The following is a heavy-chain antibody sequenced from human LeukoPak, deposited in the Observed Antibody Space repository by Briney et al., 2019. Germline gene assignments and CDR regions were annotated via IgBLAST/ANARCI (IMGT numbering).Heavy chain of an antibody. V-gene: IGHV3-21*01. CDR3: ARGGPSVVEGFIY. J-gene: IGHJ4*02. D-gene: IGHD2-15*01. CDR2: ICSTSRCI. CDR1: GFTFSSYS. Sequence: GGSLRLSCAASGFTFSSYSMNWVRQAPGKGLEWVSSICSTSRCIFYADSVKGRFTISRDNAKSSLYLQMNDLRAEDTAVYYCARGGPSVVEGFIYWGQGTLVTVSS.